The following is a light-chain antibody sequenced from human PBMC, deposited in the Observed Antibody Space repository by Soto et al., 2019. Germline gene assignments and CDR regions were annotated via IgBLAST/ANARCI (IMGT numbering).Light chain of an antibody. CDR3: QHRSNSPPMWT. CDR1: ERIGTY. J-gene: IGKJ1*01. CDR2: DAS. V-gene: IGKV3-11*01. Sequence: EIVLTQSPGTLSLSPGDRATLSCRASERIGTYLAWYQQKPGQAPRLLIYDASNRATGVPARFSGTGSGTDFTLTISSLESEDFAVYVCQHRSNSPPMWTFGQGTKVEIK.